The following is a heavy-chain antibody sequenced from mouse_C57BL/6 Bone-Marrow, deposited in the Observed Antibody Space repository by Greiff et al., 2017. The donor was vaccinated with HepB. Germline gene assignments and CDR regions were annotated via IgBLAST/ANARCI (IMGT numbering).Heavy chain of an antibody. Sequence: VQLQQSGAELVRPGASVKLSCTASGFNIKDDYMHWVKQRPEQGLEWIGWIDPENGDTEYASKFQGKATITADTSSNTAYLQLSSLTSEDTAVYYCTKGLPRGAMDYWGQGTSVTVSS. CDR1: GFNIKDDY. CDR2: IDPENGDT. CDR3: TKGLPRGAMDY. J-gene: IGHJ4*01. D-gene: IGHD2-4*01. V-gene: IGHV14-4*01.